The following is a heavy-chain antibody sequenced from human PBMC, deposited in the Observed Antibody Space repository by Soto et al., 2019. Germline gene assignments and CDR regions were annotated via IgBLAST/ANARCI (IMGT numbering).Heavy chain of an antibody. CDR1: GGSFSGYY. J-gene: IGHJ4*02. CDR3: ARRKAQGQLWLSWYYFDY. V-gene: IGHV4-34*01. CDR2: INQSGST. Sequence: PSETLSLTCAVYGGSFSGYYWSWIRQPPGKGLEWIGEINQSGSTNYNPSLKSRVTISVDTSKNQFSLKLSSVTAADTAVYYCARRKAQGQLWLSWYYFDYWGQGTLVTVSS. D-gene: IGHD5-18*01.